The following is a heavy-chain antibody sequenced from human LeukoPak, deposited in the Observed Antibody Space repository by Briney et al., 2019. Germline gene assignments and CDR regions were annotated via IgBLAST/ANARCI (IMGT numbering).Heavy chain of an antibody. J-gene: IGHJ5*02. CDR3: ARVWVNWFDP. Sequence: RESLRLSCAASGFTFSSYSMNWVRQAPGKGLEWVSSISSSSSYIYYADSVKGRFTISRDNAKNSLYLQMNSLRAEDTAVYYCARVWVNWFDPWGQGTLVTVSS. CDR2: ISSSSSYI. CDR1: GFTFSSYS. D-gene: IGHD7-27*01. V-gene: IGHV3-21*01.